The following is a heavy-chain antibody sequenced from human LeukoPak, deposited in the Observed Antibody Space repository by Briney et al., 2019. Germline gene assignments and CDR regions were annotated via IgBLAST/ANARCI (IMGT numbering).Heavy chain of an antibody. CDR3: ARDPSSTVVMRYYFDY. CDR1: GGSISSYY. V-gene: IGHV4-4*07. CDR2: IYTSGST. D-gene: IGHD4-23*01. Sequence: PSETLSLTCTVSGGSISSYYWSWIRQPAGKGLEWIGRIYTSGSTNYNPSLKSRVTMSVDTSKNQFSLKLSSVTAADTAVNYCARDPSSTVVMRYYFDYWGQGTLVTVSS. J-gene: IGHJ4*02.